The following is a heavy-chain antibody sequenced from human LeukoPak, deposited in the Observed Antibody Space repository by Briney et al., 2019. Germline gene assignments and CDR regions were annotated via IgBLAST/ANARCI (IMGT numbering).Heavy chain of an antibody. Sequence: PGGSLRLPCAASGFTFDDYAMPWVRQAPGKGLEWVPGISWNSGSIGYADSVKGRFTISRDNAKNSLYLQMNSLRAEDTALYYCAKDIMASGYYFDYWGQGTLVTVSS. D-gene: IGHD2-8*01. V-gene: IGHV3-9*01. CDR1: GFTFDDYA. CDR2: ISWNSGSI. J-gene: IGHJ4*02. CDR3: AKDIMASGYYFDY.